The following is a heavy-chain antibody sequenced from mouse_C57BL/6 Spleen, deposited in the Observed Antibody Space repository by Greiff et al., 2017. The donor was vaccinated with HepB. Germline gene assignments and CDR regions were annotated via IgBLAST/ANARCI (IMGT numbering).Heavy chain of an antibody. J-gene: IGHJ2*01. CDR3: ARPSGTVVATDY. CDR2: IHPNSGST. D-gene: IGHD1-1*01. CDR1: GYTFTSYW. V-gene: IGHV1-64*01. Sequence: VQLQQPGAELVKPGASVKLSCKASGYTFTSYWMHWVKQRPGQGLEWIGMIHPNSGSTNYNEKFKSKATLTVDKSSSTAYMQLSSRTSEDSAVYYCARPSGTVVATDYWGQGTTLTVSS.